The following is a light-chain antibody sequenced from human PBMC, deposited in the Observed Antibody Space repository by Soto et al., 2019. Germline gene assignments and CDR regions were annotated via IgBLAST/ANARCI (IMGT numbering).Light chain of an antibody. CDR2: EVT. Sequence: QSVLTQPPSASGFPGQSVTISCTGTSSDVGYYDYVSWYQQHPGKTPKLVIYEVTKRPSGVPDRVSVSKSGNTASLTVSGLRAEDEADYYCSSYAGSKTFVFGSGTKVTV. CDR3: SSYAGSKTFV. J-gene: IGLJ1*01. CDR1: SSDVGYYDY. V-gene: IGLV2-8*01.